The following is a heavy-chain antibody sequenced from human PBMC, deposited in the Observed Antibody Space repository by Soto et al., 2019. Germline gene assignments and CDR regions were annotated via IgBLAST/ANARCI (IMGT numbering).Heavy chain of an antibody. J-gene: IGHJ5*02. D-gene: IGHD6-19*01. V-gene: IGHV1-69*13. CDR2: IIPIFGTA. Sequence: SVKVSCKASGGTFSSYAISWVRQAPGQGLEWMGGIIPIFGTANYAQKFQGRVTITADESTSTAYMELSSLRSEDTAVYYCARDRSGWNSLWWFDPWGQGTLVTVS. CDR3: ARDRSGWNSLWWFDP. CDR1: GGTFSSYA.